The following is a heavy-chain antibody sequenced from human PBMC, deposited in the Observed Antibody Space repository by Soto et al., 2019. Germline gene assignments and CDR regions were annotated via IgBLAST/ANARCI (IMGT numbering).Heavy chain of an antibody. CDR3: ARDRGYGDYVLGLVL. Sequence: QVQLVESGGGVVQPGRSLRLSCAASGFTFSSYAMHWVRQAPGKGLEWVAVISYDGSNKYYADSVKGRFTISRDNSKNTLYLQMNSLRAEDTAVYYCARDRGYGDYVLGLVLWGRGALVTVSS. CDR1: GFTFSSYA. CDR2: ISYDGSNK. V-gene: IGHV3-30-3*01. J-gene: IGHJ4*02. D-gene: IGHD4-17*01.